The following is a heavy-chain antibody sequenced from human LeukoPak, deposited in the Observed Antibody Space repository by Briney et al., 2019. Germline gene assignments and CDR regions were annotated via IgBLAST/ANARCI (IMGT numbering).Heavy chain of an antibody. CDR2: IWYDGSNK. D-gene: IGHD2-15*01. J-gene: IGHJ5*02. V-gene: IGHV3-33*01. CDR1: GFTFSSYG. CDR3: ARDGSSFELLNWFDP. Sequence: PGGSLRLSCAASGFTFSSYGMHWVRQAPGKGLEWVAVIWYDGSNKYYADSVKGRFTISRDNSKNTLYLQMNSLRAEDTAVYYCARDGSSFELLNWFDPWGQGTLVTVSS.